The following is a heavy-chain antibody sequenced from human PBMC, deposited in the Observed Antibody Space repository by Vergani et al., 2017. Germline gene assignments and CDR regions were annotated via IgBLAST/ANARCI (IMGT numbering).Heavy chain of an antibody. CDR3: AKDESDSSSGYSFVDY. Sequence: EVQLLESGGGLVQPGGSLRLSCEASGFTFSSYATSWARQAPGKGLEWVSVISGSGGSTYYADSVKGRFTISRDNSKNTLYLQMNSLRAEDTAVYYCAKDESDSSSGYSFVDYWGQGTLVTVSS. CDR2: ISGSGGST. V-gene: IGHV3-23*01. CDR1: GFTFSSYA. D-gene: IGHD6-13*01. J-gene: IGHJ4*02.